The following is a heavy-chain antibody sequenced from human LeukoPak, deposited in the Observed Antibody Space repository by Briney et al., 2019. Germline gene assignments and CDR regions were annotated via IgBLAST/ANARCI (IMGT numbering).Heavy chain of an antibody. CDR1: GGSFSGYY. J-gene: IGHJ6*02. D-gene: IGHD3-16*01. Sequence: PSETLSVTCAVYGGSFSGYYWSWIRQPPGKGLEWIGQIHYSGKADYNPSLRSRITISVDTSKNQMFLKLSSLTAADTAVYYCARFGVDYDMGVWGQGTTVTVSS. CDR2: IHYSGKA. CDR3: ARFGVDYDMGV. V-gene: IGHV4-34*10.